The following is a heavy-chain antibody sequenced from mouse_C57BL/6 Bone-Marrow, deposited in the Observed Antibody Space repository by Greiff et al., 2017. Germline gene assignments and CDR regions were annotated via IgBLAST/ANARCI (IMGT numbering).Heavy chain of an antibody. CDR3: ARHGITTVVAPAWFAY. Sequence: EVKLMESGGDLVKPGGSLKLSCAASGFTFSSYGMSWVRQTPDKRLEWVATISSGGSYTYYPDSVKGRFTISRDNAKNTLYLQMSSLKSEDTAMXYCARHGITTVVAPAWFAYWGQGTLVTVSA. V-gene: IGHV5-6*01. J-gene: IGHJ3*01. CDR1: GFTFSSYG. CDR2: ISSGGSYT. D-gene: IGHD1-1*01.